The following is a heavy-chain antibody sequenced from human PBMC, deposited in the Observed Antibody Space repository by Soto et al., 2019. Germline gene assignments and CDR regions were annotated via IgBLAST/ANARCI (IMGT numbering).Heavy chain of an antibody. CDR2: TCRRGSA. CDR1: VDSTSNSH. D-gene: IGHD3-16*01. V-gene: IGHV4-4*07. Sequence: TLSLTCTLSVDSTSNSHCSSVPQPARTGLESFGLTCRRGSATYNPSLKSRGTISADTSKNQLSLKLTPVTAADTAVYVCARHHPRKVEALKISFDYWGQGTLVTVSS. CDR3: ARHHPRKVEALKISFDY. J-gene: IGHJ4*02.